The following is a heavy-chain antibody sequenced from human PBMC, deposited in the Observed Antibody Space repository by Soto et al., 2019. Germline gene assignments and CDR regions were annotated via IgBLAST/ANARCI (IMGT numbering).Heavy chain of an antibody. V-gene: IGHV1-69*10. CDR2: TIPALGKT. CDR1: GDNFKKNV. Sequence: SVKASCKTSGDNFKKNVFTCVRQAPGQGLEWMGGTIPALGKTHYIEKFQGRVTITVDDATRTVYMEVRDLTSEDTAIYYCARGPFRPSAMDVWGQGTTVTVSS. CDR3: ARGPFRPSAMDV. D-gene: IGHD3-10*01. J-gene: IGHJ6*02.